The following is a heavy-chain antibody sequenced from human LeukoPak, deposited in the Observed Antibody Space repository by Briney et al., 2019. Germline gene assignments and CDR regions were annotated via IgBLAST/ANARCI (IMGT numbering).Heavy chain of an antibody. CDR2: IKQDGSEK. Sequence: GGSLRLSCAASGFTFSSYWMSWVRQAPGKGLEWVANIKQDGSEKYYVDSVKGRFTISRDNAKNSLYLQMNSLGAEDTAVYYCAREQCSSTSCYTYYYYYGMDVWGQGTTVTVSS. D-gene: IGHD2-2*02. CDR3: AREQCSSTSCYTYYYYYGMDV. J-gene: IGHJ6*02. CDR1: GFTFSSYW. V-gene: IGHV3-7*01.